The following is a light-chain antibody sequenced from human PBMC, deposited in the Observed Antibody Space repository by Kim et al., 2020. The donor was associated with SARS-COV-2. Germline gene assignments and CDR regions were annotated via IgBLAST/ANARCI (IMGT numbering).Light chain of an antibody. CDR3: QHRRDWPNT. J-gene: IGKJ2*01. CDR2: DAS. V-gene: IGKV3-11*01. CDR1: QGVDSF. Sequence: SLSPGDRATLSCRASQGVDSFLAWYQQKPGQAPRLLIYDASNRATGIPARFSGSGSGTDFTLTITSLDPEDFAVYYCQHRRDWPNTFGQGTKLEIK.